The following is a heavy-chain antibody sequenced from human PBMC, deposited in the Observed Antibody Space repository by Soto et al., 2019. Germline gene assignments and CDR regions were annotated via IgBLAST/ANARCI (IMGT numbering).Heavy chain of an antibody. CDR3: ARGWGGGVIEY. CDR1: GGSFSGYY. D-gene: IGHD3-16*02. Sequence: QVQLQQWGAGLLKPSETLSLTCAVYGGSFSGYYWSWIRQPPGKGLEWIGEINHSGSTNYNPSLKSRVTISVDTSKNQFSLKLSSVTAADTAVYYCARGWGGGVIEYWGQGTLVTVSS. V-gene: IGHV4-34*01. J-gene: IGHJ4*02. CDR2: INHSGST.